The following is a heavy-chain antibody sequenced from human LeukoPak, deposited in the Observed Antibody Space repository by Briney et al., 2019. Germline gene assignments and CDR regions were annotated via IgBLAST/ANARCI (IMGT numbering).Heavy chain of an antibody. CDR2: MNTNSGNT. J-gene: IGHJ4*02. CDR3: AAQYFYDSSGYD. V-gene: IGHV1-8*01. Sequence: GASVKLPCKASGYTFTSYDNYWVRQPTGQGLEWMGWMNTNSGNTGYAQKSQGRVTITAVTSTDTDYMEMSSLRSEATAVYYCAAQYFYDSSGYDWGQGTLVTVSS. D-gene: IGHD3-22*01. CDR1: GYTFTSYD.